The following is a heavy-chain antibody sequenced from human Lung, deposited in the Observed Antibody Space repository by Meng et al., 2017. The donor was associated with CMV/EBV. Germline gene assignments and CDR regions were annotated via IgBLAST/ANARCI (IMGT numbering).Heavy chain of an antibody. Sequence: SFSGYYWSWLRQPPGKGLEWIGEINHSGSTNYNPSLKSRVTISVDTSKNQFSLKLSSVTAADTAVYYCARATLYCSGGSCYTNWFDPWGQGTLVTVSS. CDR2: INHSGST. CDR1: SFSGYY. CDR3: ARATLYCSGGSCYTNWFDP. V-gene: IGHV4-34*01. D-gene: IGHD2-15*01. J-gene: IGHJ5*02.